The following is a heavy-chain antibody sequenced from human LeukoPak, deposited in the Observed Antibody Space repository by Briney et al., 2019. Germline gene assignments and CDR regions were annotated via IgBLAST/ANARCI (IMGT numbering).Heavy chain of an antibody. Sequence: GGSLRLSCAASGFSFSSYAMRWVRQAPGKGLDWVSGISGSGGSTNYADSVKGRSTISRDNSKNTLYMQLNSLGGEDTAVYYCAKVAPYGNYVFDYWGHGTLVTVSS. CDR2: ISGSGGST. D-gene: IGHD1-7*01. J-gene: IGHJ4*01. CDR3: AKVAPYGNYVFDY. CDR1: GFSFSSYA. V-gene: IGHV3-23*01.